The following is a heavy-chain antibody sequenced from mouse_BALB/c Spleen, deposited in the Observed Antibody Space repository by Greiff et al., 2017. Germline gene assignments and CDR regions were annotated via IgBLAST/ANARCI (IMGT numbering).Heavy chain of an antibody. V-gene: IGHV1-15*01. Sequence: QVQLKQSGAELVRPGASVTLSCKASGYTFTDYEMHWVKQTPVHGLEWIGAIDPETGGTAYNQKFKGKATLTADKSSSTAYMELRSLTSEDSAVYYCTRWGFAYWGQGTLVTVSA. CDR3: TRWGFAY. J-gene: IGHJ3*01. CDR1: GYTFTDYE. CDR2: IDPETGGT.